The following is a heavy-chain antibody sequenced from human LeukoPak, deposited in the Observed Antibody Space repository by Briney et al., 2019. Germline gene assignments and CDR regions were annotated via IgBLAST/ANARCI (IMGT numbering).Heavy chain of an antibody. J-gene: IGHJ6*03. D-gene: IGHD5-18*01. V-gene: IGHV4-59*01. CDR2: ISYSGST. CDR1: GGSISSSH. Sequence: SETLSLTCTVSGGSISSSHWSWIRQPPGKGLEYIGYISYSGSTNYNPSLTSRVTISVDTSKNQFSLKLSSVTAADTAVYYCARTTEGGYTYDYFYYYYMDVWGKGTTVTISS. CDR3: ARTTEGGYTYDYFYYYYMDV.